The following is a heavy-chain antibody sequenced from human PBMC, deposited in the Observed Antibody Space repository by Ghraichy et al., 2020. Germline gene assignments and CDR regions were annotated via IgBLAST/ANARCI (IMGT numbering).Heavy chain of an antibody. CDR2: IYSGGST. D-gene: IGHD6-13*01. CDR1: GFTVSSNY. CDR3: ARDRDADSSWNFYYYYGMDV. V-gene: IGHV3-66*01. Sequence: GGSLRLSCAASGFTVSSNYMSWVRQAPGKGLEWVSVIYSGGSTYYADSVKGRFTISRDNSKNTLYLQMNSLRAEDTAVYYCARDRDADSSWNFYYYYGMDVWGQGTTVTVSS. J-gene: IGHJ6*02.